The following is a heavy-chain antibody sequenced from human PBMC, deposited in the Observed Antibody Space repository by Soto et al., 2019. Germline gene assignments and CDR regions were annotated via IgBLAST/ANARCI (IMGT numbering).Heavy chain of an antibody. V-gene: IGHV1-8*01. D-gene: IGHD3-9*01. CDR2: MNPNSGNT. Sequence: QVQLVQSGAEVKKPGASVKVSCKASGYTFTSYDINWVRQATGQGLEWMGWMNPNSGNTGYAQKFHGRGTMTRNTSISTDYMEMSSLRHEDTAVYYCARGLLRHCDGDAFDIWGQGTMVTVSS. J-gene: IGHJ3*02. CDR3: ARGLLRHCDGDAFDI. CDR1: GYTFTSYD.